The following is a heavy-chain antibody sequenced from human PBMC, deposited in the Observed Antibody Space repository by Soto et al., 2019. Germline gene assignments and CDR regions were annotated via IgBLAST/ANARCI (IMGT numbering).Heavy chain of an antibody. V-gene: IGHV3-30*04. CDR2: ISYDGRSE. CDR3: AREAATGGTSDLDF. D-gene: IGHD2-15*01. CDR1: GFTFSNYA. Sequence: QVQLVESGGGVVQPGRSLRLSCAASGFTFSNYAIHWVRQAPGKGLEWVAFISYDGRSEFYADSVKGRFTISRDNSKNPLSLQMNSLRTEDTAVYYCAREAATGGTSDLDFWGQGTLVTVSS. J-gene: IGHJ3*01.